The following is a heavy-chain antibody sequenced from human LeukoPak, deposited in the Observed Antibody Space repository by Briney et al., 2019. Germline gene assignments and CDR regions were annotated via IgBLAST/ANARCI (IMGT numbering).Heavy chain of an antibody. D-gene: IGHD2-2*01. CDR3: ARGRVRYCSSTSCYAGGWFDP. Sequence: PSQTLSLTCAVSGGSISSGGYSWSWIRQPPGKGLEWIGYIYHSGSTYYNPSLKSRVTISVDKSKNQFSLKLSSVTAADTAVYYCARGRVRYCSSTSCYAGGWFDPWGQGTPVTVSS. CDR1: GGSISSGGYS. V-gene: IGHV4-30-2*01. CDR2: IYHSGST. J-gene: IGHJ5*02.